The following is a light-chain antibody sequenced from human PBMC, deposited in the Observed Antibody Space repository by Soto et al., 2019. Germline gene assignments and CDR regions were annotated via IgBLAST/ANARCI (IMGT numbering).Light chain of an antibody. V-gene: IGKV3-20*01. CDR2: GAS. CDR3: QKYSSTLN. J-gene: IGKJ4*01. CDR1: QSFSSSY. Sequence: EIVLTQSPGTLSLSPGERATLSCRAIQSFSSSYLAWYKQKPGQAPRLLIYGASSRATGIPDRFSGSGSGTDFTLTISRLEPEDFAVYYCQKYSSTLNFGGGTKVEIK.